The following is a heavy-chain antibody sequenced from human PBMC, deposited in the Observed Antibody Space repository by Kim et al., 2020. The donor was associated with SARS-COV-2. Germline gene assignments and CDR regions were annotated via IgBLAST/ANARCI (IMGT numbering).Heavy chain of an antibody. D-gene: IGHD4-17*01. J-gene: IGHJ2*01. CDR3: ARDAVRRKDGDHDWYFDL. V-gene: IGHV1-69*04. CDR1: GGTFSSYT. Sequence: SVKVSCKASGGTFSSYTISWVRQAPGQGLEWMGRIIPILGIANYAQKFQGRVTITADKSTSTAYMELSSLRSEDTAVYYCARDAVRRKDGDHDWYFDLWGRGTLVTVSS. CDR2: IIPILGIA.